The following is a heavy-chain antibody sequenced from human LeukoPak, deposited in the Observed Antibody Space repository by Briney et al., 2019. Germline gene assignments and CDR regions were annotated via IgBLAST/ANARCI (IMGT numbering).Heavy chain of an antibody. V-gene: IGHV1-2*02. Sequence: ASVKVSCKASGYTFTGYYMHWVRQAPGQGLEWMGWINPNSGGTNYAQKFQGRVSMTRDTSISTAYMELSRLRSDDTAVYYCARDDSSGPYYYYMDVWGKGTTVTVSS. D-gene: IGHD6-19*01. CDR1: GYTFTGYY. CDR2: INPNSGGT. CDR3: ARDDSSGPYYYYMDV. J-gene: IGHJ6*03.